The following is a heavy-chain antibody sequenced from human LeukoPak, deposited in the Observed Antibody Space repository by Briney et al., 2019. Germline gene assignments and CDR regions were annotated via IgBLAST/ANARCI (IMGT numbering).Heavy chain of an antibody. J-gene: IGHJ4*02. CDR3: ANVGGLVAHTGDY. D-gene: IGHD2-15*01. CDR1: GLNFTDFV. CDR2: ISGTGGSI. V-gene: IGHV3-23*01. Sequence: GGSLRLSCSVPGLNFTDFVMTWVRQTQGKGLEWLSTISGTGGSIYYADSVKGRFTISRDNSKNTLFLQMTRLRAEDTALYYCANVGGLVAHTGDYWGQGSLVTVSS.